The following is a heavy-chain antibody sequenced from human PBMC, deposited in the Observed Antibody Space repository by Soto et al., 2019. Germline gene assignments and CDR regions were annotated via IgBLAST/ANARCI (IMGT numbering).Heavy chain of an antibody. D-gene: IGHD2-2*01. CDR3: ARDCTSCYVYYYGMDV. CDR1: GFTFSSYS. V-gene: IGHV3-21*01. Sequence: SLRLSCAASGFTFSSYSMNWVRQAPGKGLEWVSSISSSSSYIYYADSVKGRFTISRDNAKNSLYLQMNSLRAEDTAVYYCARDCTSCYVYYYGMDVWGQGTTVTVSS. CDR2: ISSSSSYI. J-gene: IGHJ6*02.